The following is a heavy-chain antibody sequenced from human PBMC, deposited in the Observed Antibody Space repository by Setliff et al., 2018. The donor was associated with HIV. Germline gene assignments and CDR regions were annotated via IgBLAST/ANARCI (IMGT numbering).Heavy chain of an antibody. CDR1: GYTFTTYY. Sequence: ASVKVSCKASGYTFTTYYIHWVRQAPGQGLEWMGILNPSEGTTSFAQKFQGRVTMTRDTSTSTVYMDLSSLRAEDTAVYYCALPYCGGGNCWSSASLPPAGWFDPWGQGTLVTVSS. D-gene: IGHD2-15*01. V-gene: IGHV1-46*01. CDR3: ALPYCGGGNCWSSASLPPAGWFDP. CDR2: LNPSEGTT. J-gene: IGHJ5*02.